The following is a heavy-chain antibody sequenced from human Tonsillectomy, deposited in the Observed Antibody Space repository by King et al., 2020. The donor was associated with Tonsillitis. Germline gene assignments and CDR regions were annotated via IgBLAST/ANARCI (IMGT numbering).Heavy chain of an antibody. CDR3: ARWEGTGGLGLYYFDQ. CDR1: GFTFSSYW. D-gene: IGHD1-26*01. CDR2: INSDGSST. V-gene: IGHV3-74*01. Sequence: VQLVESGGGLVQPGGSLRLSCAASGFTFSSYWMHWVRQAPGKGLLWVSRINSDGSSTSYADFVKGRFTISRDTAKNTLYLQMNSLRAEDTAVYYCARWEGTGGLGLYYFDQWGQGTLVTVSS. J-gene: IGHJ4*02.